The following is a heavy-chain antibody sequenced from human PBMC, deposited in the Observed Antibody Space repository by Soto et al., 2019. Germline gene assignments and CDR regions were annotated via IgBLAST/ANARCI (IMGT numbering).Heavy chain of an antibody. Sequence: PSETLALTCAVSGGSISSSNWWSWVRQPPGKGLEWIGEIYHSGSTNYNPSLKSRVTISADTSKNQFSLKLTSVTAADTAVYYCARLHCSSTSCYSYYYYYMDVWGKGTTVTVSS. CDR2: IYHSGST. J-gene: IGHJ6*03. CDR3: ARLHCSSTSCYSYYYYYMDV. D-gene: IGHD2-2*01. V-gene: IGHV4-4*02. CDR1: GGSISSSNW.